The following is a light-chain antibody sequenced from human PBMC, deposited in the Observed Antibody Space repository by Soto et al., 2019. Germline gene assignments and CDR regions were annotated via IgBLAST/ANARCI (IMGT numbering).Light chain of an antibody. Sequence: QSALTQPASMSGSPGQSITISCTGTSSDVGGYNYVSWYQQHPGKAXXXXIYEXXNRPXXXSXXFXGSXXXXXXXXTXSGLQAEDEADYYCSSYTSSSLPVFGGGTKLTVL. CDR3: SSYTSSSLPV. CDR2: EXX. V-gene: IGLV2-14*01. J-gene: IGLJ2*01. CDR1: SSDVGGYNY.